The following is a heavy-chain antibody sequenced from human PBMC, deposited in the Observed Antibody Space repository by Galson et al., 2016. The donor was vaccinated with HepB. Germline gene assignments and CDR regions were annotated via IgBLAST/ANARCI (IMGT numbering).Heavy chain of an antibody. CDR1: GFTFSSYG. CDR3: ARGGYTIFGVVRGGGMDV. CDR2: IWYDGSNK. D-gene: IGHD3-3*01. J-gene: IGHJ6*04. V-gene: IGHV3-33*01. Sequence: SLRLSCAASGFTFSSYGMHWVRQAPGKGLEWVAVIWYDGSNKYYADSVKGRFTISRENSKNTLYLQMNSLRAEGTAVYYCARGGYTIFGVVRGGGMDVWGKGTTVTVSS.